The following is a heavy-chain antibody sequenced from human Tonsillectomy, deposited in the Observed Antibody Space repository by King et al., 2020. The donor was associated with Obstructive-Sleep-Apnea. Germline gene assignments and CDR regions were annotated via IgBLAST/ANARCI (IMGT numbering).Heavy chain of an antibody. D-gene: IGHD3-22*01. CDR1: GFTFSSYS. V-gene: IGHV3-21*01. Sequence: EGQLVQSGGGLVKPGGSLRLSCAASGFTFSSYSMNWVRQAPGKGLEWVSSISSSSSYIYYADSVKGRFTISRDNAKNSLYLQMKSLRAEDTAVYYCAREGLNYGSSGEVSYWGQGTLVTVSS. J-gene: IGHJ4*02. CDR2: ISSSSSYI. CDR3: AREGLNYGSSGEVSY.